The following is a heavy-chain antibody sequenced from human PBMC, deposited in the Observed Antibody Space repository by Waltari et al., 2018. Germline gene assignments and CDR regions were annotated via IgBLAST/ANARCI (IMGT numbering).Heavy chain of an antibody. V-gene: IGHV3-74*03. CDR2: MRTDGTSI. J-gene: IGHJ4*02. CDR3: TTNPGY. CDR1: GFSTDYW. Sequence: EVQLVESGGGLVQPGGSLRLSCAASGFSTDYWLDWVRQAPGKGLVWVSRMRTDGTSITYADSVKGRFTISRDSAKNTYYLQMNGLRAEDTAVYYCTTNPGYWGQGTLVTVSS.